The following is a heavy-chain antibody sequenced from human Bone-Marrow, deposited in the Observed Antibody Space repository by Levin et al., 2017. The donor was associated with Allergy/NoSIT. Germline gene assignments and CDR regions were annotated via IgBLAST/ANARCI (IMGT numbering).Heavy chain of an antibody. D-gene: IGHD3-3*02. V-gene: IGHV3-23*01. CDR3: AYDAVLPFEY. CDR1: GFSLRGHA. CDR2: ISGNGNEE. Sequence: PGGSLRLSCRASGFSLRGHAMSWVRQAPGKGLNWVSAISGNGNEEYYADSVKGRFTVSRDTSGNTVFLQMDSLSAEDTAVYYCAYDAVLPFEYWGQGTLVTVSS. J-gene: IGHJ4*02.